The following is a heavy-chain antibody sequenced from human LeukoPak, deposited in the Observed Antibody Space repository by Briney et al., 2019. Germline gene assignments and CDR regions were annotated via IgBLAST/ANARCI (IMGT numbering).Heavy chain of an antibody. CDR1: GGSISSSSYY. J-gene: IGHJ4*02. CDR3: ARYYYDSSGYYDVEYFDY. Sequence: PSETLSLTCTVSGGSISSSSYYWGWIRQPPGKGLEWIGSIYYSGSTYYNPSLKSRVTISVDTSKNQFSLKLSSVTAADTAVYYCARYYYDSSGYYDVEYFDYWGQGTLVTVSS. CDR2: IYYSGST. D-gene: IGHD3-22*01. V-gene: IGHV4-39*01.